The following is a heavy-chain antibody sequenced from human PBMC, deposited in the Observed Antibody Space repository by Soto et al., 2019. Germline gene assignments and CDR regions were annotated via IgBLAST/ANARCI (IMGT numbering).Heavy chain of an antibody. J-gene: IGHJ4*02. V-gene: IGHV1-3*01. CDR1: GYTFINYP. CDR2: INAGDDNT. Sequence: GASVKVSCKASGYTFINYPMHWVRQAPGQRPEWMGWINAGDDNTKYSQKFQGRVTITRDTSASTAYMELSSLRSEDTAVYYCARDPFTKVRGVIPYLDYWGQGTLVTVSS. CDR3: ARDPFTKVRGVIPYLDY. D-gene: IGHD3-10*01.